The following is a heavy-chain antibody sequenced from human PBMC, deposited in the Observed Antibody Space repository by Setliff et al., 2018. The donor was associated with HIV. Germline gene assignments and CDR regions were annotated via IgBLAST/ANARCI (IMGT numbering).Heavy chain of an antibody. J-gene: IGHJ6*02. Sequence: ASVKVSCKASGDNFTSYTFHWVRQAPGQTPEWMGWNNPDNGNTQYSQKFRGRVTMTRDTSANTVFMQMSSLRSEDTSLFYCARHNVITYGGLLFDYYYYGLDVWGHGTTVTVSS. V-gene: IGHV1-3*01. D-gene: IGHD3-16*01. CDR3: ARHNVITYGGLLFDYYYYGLDV. CDR1: GDNFTSYT. CDR2: NNPDNGNT.